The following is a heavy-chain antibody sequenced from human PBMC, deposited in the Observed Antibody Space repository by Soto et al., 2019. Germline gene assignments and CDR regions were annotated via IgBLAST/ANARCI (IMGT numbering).Heavy chain of an antibody. D-gene: IGHD4-17*01. Sequence: PGGSLRLSCTASGFIFSTYAMNWVRQAPGEGLEWVSAISSSGGTTFYAESVRGRFTISRDNSVNTLFLQMSGLRTEDTAVYYCAHPRGYGVFDAVDIWGQGTLVTVS. J-gene: IGHJ3*02. CDR3: AHPRGYGVFDAVDI. CDR2: ISSSGGTT. CDR1: GFIFSTYA. V-gene: IGHV3-23*01.